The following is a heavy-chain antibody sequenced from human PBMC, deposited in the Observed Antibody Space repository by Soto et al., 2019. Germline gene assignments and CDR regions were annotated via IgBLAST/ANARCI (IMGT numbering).Heavy chain of an antibody. J-gene: IGHJ4*02. V-gene: IGHV3-15*01. Sequence: EVQLVESGGGLVKPGGSLRLSCAASGFTFSDAWMSWFPQPQGKGLEWVGRIKSKTEGGTTDYAAPVKGRFTISRDDSKDTLYLQMNSLKTDDTAVYYCTTDRGRRAGYAQDYWGQGTLVTVSS. CDR2: IKSKTEGGTT. D-gene: IGHD5-18*01. CDR1: GFTFSDAW. CDR3: TTDRGRRAGYAQDY.